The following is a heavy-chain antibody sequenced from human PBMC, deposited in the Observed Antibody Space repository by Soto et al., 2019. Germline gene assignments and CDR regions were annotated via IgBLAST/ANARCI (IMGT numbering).Heavy chain of an antibody. CDR3: ARMNQLAPKRNAFDV. CDR2: IHYSGST. Sequence: PSETLSITCAVSGVSFISYYWTWIRQPPGKGLEWIGYIHYSGSTSYNPSLKNRITMSVDTSKNQFSLNLSPVTAADTAVYFCARMNQLAPKRNAFDVWGQGTLVTVSS. CDR1: GVSFISYY. D-gene: IGHD3-3*02. V-gene: IGHV4-59*01. J-gene: IGHJ3*01.